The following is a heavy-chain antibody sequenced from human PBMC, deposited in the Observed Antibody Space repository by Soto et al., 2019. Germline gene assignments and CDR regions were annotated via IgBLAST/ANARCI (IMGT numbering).Heavy chain of an antibody. CDR1: GFTFSSYG. V-gene: IGHV3-30*18. CDR3: SKEVDFWTVDY. D-gene: IGHD3-3*01. CDR2: ISYDGSNK. J-gene: IGHJ4*02. Sequence: GGSLRLSCAASGFTFSSYGMHWVRQAPGKGLEWVAVISYDGSNKYYADSVKGRFTISRDNSKNTLYLQMNSLRAEDTAVYYWSKEVDFWTVDYWGQGTMGTVSS.